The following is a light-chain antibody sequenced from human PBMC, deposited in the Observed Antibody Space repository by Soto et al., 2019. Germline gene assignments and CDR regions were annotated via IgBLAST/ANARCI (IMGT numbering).Light chain of an antibody. Sequence: DIQMTQSPSSVSASVGDRVTITCRASQGISSWLARYQQKPGKAPKLLIYAAASLQSGVPSRFSGSGSGTDFPLTISSLQPEDFATYSCQQANSFPFTFGPGTKVDI. J-gene: IGKJ3*01. CDR1: QGISSW. CDR2: AAA. CDR3: QQANSFPFT. V-gene: IGKV1-12*01.